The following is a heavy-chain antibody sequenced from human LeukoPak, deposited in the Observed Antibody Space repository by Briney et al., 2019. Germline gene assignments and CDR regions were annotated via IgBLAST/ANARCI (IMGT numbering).Heavy chain of an antibody. CDR1: GFTFSSYA. D-gene: IGHD3-10*01. V-gene: IGHV3-15*01. CDR3: TTDHPQRITMVRGVITRYYYYGMDV. CDR2: IKSKTDGGTT. J-gene: IGHJ6*02. Sequence: GGSLRLSCAASGFTFSSYAMSWVRQAPGKGLEWVGRIKSKTDGGTTDYAAPVKGRFTISRDDSKNTLYLQMNSLKTEDTAVYYCTTDHPQRITMVRGVITRYYYYGMDVWGQGTTVTVSS.